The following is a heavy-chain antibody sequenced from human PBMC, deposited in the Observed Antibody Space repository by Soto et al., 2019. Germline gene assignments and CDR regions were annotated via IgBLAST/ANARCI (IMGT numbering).Heavy chain of an antibody. CDR2: IYYSGST. CDR1: GGSISSGGYY. V-gene: IGHV4-31*03. J-gene: IGHJ3*02. D-gene: IGHD3-22*01. Sequence: QVQLQESGPGLVKPSQTLSLTCTVSGGSISSGGYYWSWIRQHPGKGLEWIGYIYYSGSTYYNPSLKSRVTISVDTSKDQFSLKLSSVTAADTAVYYCARASRRGWGYDSPIDAFDIWGQGTMVTVSS. CDR3: ARASRRGWGYDSPIDAFDI.